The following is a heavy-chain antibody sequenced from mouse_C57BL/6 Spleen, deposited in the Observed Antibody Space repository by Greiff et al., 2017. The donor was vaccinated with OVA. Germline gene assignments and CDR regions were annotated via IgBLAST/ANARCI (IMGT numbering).Heavy chain of an antibody. CDR2: IDPSDSYT. V-gene: IGHV1-69*01. D-gene: IGHD1-1*01. Sequence: QVQLQQPGAELVMPGASVKLSCKASGYTFTSYWMPWVKQRPGQGLEWIGEIDPSDSYTNYNQKFKGKSTLTVDKSSSTAYMQLSSLTSEDAAVDYCARGDYGSGNFDVWGTGTTVTVSS. CDR3: ARGDYGSGNFDV. CDR1: GYTFTSYW. J-gene: IGHJ1*03.